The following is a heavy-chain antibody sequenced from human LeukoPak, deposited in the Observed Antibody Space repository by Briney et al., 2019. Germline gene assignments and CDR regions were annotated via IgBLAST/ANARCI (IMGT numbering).Heavy chain of an antibody. J-gene: IGHJ3*02. V-gene: IGHV3-9*01. CDR3: AKAFMITFGGPDAFDI. Sequence: GRSLRLSCAASGFTFDDYAMHWVRQAPGKGLEGVSGISWNSGSIGYADSVKGRFTISRDNAKNSLYLQMNSLRAEDTALYYCAKAFMITFGGPDAFDIWGQGTMVTVSS. CDR2: ISWNSGSI. D-gene: IGHD3-16*01. CDR1: GFTFDDYA.